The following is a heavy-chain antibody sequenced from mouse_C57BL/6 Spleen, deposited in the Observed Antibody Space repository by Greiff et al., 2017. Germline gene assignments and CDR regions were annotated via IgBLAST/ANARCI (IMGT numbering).Heavy chain of an antibody. Sequence: EVQLVESGPELVKPGASVKISCKASGYSFTGYYMNWVKQSPEKSLEWIGEINPSTGGTTYNQKFKAKATLTVDKSSSTAYMQLKSLTSEDSAVYYCASYSNYYAMDYWGQGTSVTVSS. J-gene: IGHJ4*01. CDR3: ASYSNYYAMDY. D-gene: IGHD2-5*01. CDR1: GYSFTGYY. V-gene: IGHV1-42*01. CDR2: INPSTGGT.